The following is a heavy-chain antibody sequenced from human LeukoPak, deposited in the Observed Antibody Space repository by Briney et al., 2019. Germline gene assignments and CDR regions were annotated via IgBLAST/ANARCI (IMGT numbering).Heavy chain of an antibody. CDR2: INKGGSGQ. CDR3: ARADSAGTVDF. Sequence: PGGSLRLSCAASGFNFNNHWMSWVRQTPRKGLEWVANINKGGSGQYYVVSVEGRFAISRDNAKNSLYLQMTSLRAEDTAVYYCARADSAGTVDFWGQGTLVTVSS. CDR1: GFNFNNHW. V-gene: IGHV3-7*01. D-gene: IGHD6-13*01. J-gene: IGHJ4*02.